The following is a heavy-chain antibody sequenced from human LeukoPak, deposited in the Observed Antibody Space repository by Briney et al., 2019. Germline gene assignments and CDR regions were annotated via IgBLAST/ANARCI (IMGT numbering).Heavy chain of an antibody. CDR3: AGFIWGIGFDP. J-gene: IGHJ5*02. CDR2: IYHSGRT. V-gene: IGHV4-34*01. CDR1: GGSFRGFY. Sequence: PSETLSLTCAVYGGSFRGFYWSWIRQPPGKGLEWIGEIYHSGRTNSNPSLKSRVTISVDTSKNHFSLKLTSVTAADTAVYYCAGFIWGIGFDPWGQGTLVTVST. D-gene: IGHD3-16*01.